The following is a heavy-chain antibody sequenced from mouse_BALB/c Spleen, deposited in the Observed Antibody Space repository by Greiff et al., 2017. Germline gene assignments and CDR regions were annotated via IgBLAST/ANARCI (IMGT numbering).Heavy chain of an antibody. CDR3: ARKRDSSGYYAMDY. Sequence: VQLQQSGAELAKPGASVKMSCKASGYTFTSYWMHWVKQRPGQGLEWIGYINPSTGYTEYNQKFKDKATLTADKSSSTAYMQLSSLTSEDSAVYYCARKRDSSGYYAMDYWGQGTSVTVSS. CDR1: GYTFTSYW. D-gene: IGHD3-2*01. CDR2: INPSTGYT. J-gene: IGHJ4*01. V-gene: IGHV1-7*01.